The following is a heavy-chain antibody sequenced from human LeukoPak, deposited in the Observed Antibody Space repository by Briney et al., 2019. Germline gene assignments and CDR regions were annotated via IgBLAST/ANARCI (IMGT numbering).Heavy chain of an antibody. CDR1: GGSISSYY. V-gene: IGHV4-59*08. CDR2: IYYRGST. D-gene: IGHD1-1*01. Sequence: SETLSLTCTVSGGSISSYYWSWIRQPPGKGLEWIAYIYYRGSTNYNPSLKSRVTISVDTSKNQFSLKLSSVTAADTAVYYCARRTTGTGPFDYWGQGTTVTVSS. J-gene: IGHJ4*02. CDR3: ARRTTGTGPFDY.